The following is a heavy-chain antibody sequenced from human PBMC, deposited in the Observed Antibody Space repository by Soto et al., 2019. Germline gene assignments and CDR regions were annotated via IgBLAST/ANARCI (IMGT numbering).Heavy chain of an antibody. Sequence: PGGSLRLSCAASGFTFDSYWMYWVRQAPGKGLVWVPRVNSDGSITTYADSVKGRFTISRDNAKNTLSLQMNSLRVEDTAVYYCATSKGAVVISPYFFDYWGQGALVTVSS. D-gene: IGHD2-21*01. CDR3: ATSKGAVVISPYFFDY. J-gene: IGHJ4*02. V-gene: IGHV3-74*01. CDR1: GFTFDSYW. CDR2: VNSDGSIT.